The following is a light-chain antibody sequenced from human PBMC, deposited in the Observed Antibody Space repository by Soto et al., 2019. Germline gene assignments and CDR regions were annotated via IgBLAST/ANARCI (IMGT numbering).Light chain of an antibody. CDR2: SAS. Sequence: EVVLTQSPVTLSLSPGERATLSCRASQNLGTLYLAWFQQKSGQAPRLLIYSASRRATGISDRFTGSGSGTDFTLTINRVEPEDFAVYFCQQYAGSPRTFGQGTKVEIK. CDR3: QQYAGSPRT. V-gene: IGKV3-20*01. CDR1: QNLGTLY. J-gene: IGKJ1*01.